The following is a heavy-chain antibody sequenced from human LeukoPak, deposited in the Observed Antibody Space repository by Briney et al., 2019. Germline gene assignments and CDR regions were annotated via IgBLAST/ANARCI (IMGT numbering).Heavy chain of an antibody. D-gene: IGHD3-10*01. CDR2: ITNSGSTI. CDR1: GFTFSDYY. CDR3: ARDRGLVVQGVFYYFDY. V-gene: IGHV3-11*01. J-gene: IGHJ4*02. Sequence: PGGSLRLSCTASGFTFSDYYMSWIRQAPGKGLEWVSYITNSGSTIHYADSVKGRFTISRDNAKNSLYLQMNSLRAEDTAVYYCARDRGLVVQGVFYYFDYWGQGTLVTVSS.